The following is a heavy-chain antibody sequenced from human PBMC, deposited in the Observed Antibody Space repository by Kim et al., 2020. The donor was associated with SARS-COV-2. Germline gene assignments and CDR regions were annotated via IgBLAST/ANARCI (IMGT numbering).Heavy chain of an antibody. J-gene: IGHJ3*02. CDR3: VKDKHVAAAGKSDAFDI. D-gene: IGHD6-13*01. Sequence: GGSLRLSCSASGFTFSSYAMHWVRQAPGKGLEYVSAISSNGGSTYYADSVKGRFTISRDNSKNTLYLQMSRLRAEDTAVYYCVKDKHVAAAGKSDAFDIWGQGTMVTVSS. CDR1: GFTFSSYA. CDR2: ISSNGGST. V-gene: IGHV3-64D*09.